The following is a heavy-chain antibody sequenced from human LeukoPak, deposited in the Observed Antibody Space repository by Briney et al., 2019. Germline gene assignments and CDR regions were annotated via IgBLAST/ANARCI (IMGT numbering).Heavy chain of an antibody. CDR1: GGSLSSGSYY. CDR2: IYTSGST. D-gene: IGHD1-26*01. CDR3: ARRYSGSYSNWFDP. Sequence: PSQTLSLTCTVSGGSLSSGSYYWSWLRQPAGKGLEWIGRIYTSGSTNYNPSLKSRVTISVDTSKNQFSLKLSSVTAADTAVYYCARRYSGSYSNWFDPWGQGTLVTVSS. J-gene: IGHJ5*02. V-gene: IGHV4-61*02.